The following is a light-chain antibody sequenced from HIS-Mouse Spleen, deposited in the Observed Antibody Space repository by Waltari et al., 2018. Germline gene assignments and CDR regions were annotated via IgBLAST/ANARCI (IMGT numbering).Light chain of an antibody. V-gene: IGKV2-30*02. CDR1: QSLVHSDGNTY. CDR2: KVS. Sequence: QSPLSLPVTLGQPASISCRSSQSLVHSDGNTYLNWFQQWPGQSPRRLIYKVSNRDSGVPDRFSGSGSGTDFTLKISRVEAEDVGVYYCMQGTHWLTFGGGTKVEIK. J-gene: IGKJ4*01. CDR3: MQGTHWLT.